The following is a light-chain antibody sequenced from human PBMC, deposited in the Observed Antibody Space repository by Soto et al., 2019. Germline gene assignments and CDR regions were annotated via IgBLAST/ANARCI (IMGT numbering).Light chain of an antibody. J-gene: IGKJ1*01. CDR3: QLLET. CDR2: DAS. Sequence: DIQMTQSPSTLSASVGDRVTITCRASQSISSWLAWYQQKPGKAPRLLIYDASSLESGVPSRFSGSGSGTEFTLTISSLQPDDFATYYCQLLETFGQGT. V-gene: IGKV1-5*01. CDR1: QSISSW.